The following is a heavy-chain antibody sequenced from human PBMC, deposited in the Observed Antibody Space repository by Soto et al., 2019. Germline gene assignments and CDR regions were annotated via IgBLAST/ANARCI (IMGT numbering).Heavy chain of an antibody. CDR1: GDSISSRSYY. CDR3: ARQRTSVGTKAYFDV. J-gene: IGHJ4*02. CDR2: IYYSGST. V-gene: IGHV4-39*01. D-gene: IGHD1-26*01. Sequence: SETLSLTCTVTGDSISSRSYYWGWIRQPPGKGLEWIGSIYYSGSTYNNPSLRSRVSMSIDTSKDQFSLKLNSVTAADEALYFCARQRTSVGTKAYFDVWGPGSLVTVSS.